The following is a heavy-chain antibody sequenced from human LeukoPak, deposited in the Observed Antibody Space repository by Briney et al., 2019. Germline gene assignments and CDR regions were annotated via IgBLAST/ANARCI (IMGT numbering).Heavy chain of an antibody. J-gene: IGHJ4*02. CDR1: GFTFSSYA. CDR3: AKAYGDYGGGFDY. D-gene: IGHD4-17*01. CDR2: ISGSGGST. V-gene: IGHV3-23*01. Sequence: PGGSLRLSCAASGFTFSSYAMNWVRQAPGKGLEWVSAISGSGGSTYYADSVKGRFTISRDNSKNTLYLQMNSLRAEDTAVYYCAKAYGDYGGGFDYWGQGTLVTVSS.